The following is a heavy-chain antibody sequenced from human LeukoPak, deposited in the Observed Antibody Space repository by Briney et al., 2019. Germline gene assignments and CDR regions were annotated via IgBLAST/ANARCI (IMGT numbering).Heavy chain of an antibody. CDR2: IIPIFGTA. V-gene: IGHV1-69*05. Sequence: SVKVSCKASGGIFSSYAISWVRQAPGQGLEWMGGIIPIFGTANYAQKFQGRVTITTDESTSTAYMELSSLRSEDTAVYYCARGASPSYYYGSGSYHESPPYASYYFDYWGQGTLVTVSS. CDR3: ARGASPSYYYGSGSYHESPPYASYYFDY. J-gene: IGHJ4*02. CDR1: GGIFSSYA. D-gene: IGHD3-10*01.